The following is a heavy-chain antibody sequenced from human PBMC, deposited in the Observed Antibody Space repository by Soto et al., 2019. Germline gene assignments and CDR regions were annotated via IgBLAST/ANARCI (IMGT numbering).Heavy chain of an antibody. CDR3: ARVVPGSEAWFGT. CDR2: ISLYSDGT. D-gene: IGHD2-2*01. J-gene: IGHJ5*02. Sequence: ASVKVSCKTSGYTFSNSGSTCVRQAPRRPLEWLGWISLYSDGTNYAHKFQRRVSMTTDTSTTTAYMELRSLRSDDTAVYYCARVVPGSEAWFGTWGQGTLVTVSS. CDR1: GYTFSNSG. V-gene: IGHV1-18*01.